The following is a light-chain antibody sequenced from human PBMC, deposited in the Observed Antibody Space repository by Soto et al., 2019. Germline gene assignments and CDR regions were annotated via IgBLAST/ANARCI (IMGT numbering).Light chain of an antibody. J-gene: IGKJ1*01. CDR2: KAS. V-gene: IGKV1-5*03. Sequence: DIKMTQSPSTLSASVGGTVTITCRASRSISSWLAWYQQKPGIAPKLLIYKASTLQSGVPSRFRGSGYGTDFTLTISRLQTDDSATYYCQQYDVYSTFGQGTKVEIK. CDR1: RSISSW. CDR3: QQYDVYST.